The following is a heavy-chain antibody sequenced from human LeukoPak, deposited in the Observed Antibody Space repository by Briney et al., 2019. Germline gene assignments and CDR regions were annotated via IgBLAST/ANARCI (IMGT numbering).Heavy chain of an antibody. J-gene: IGHJ5*02. CDR2: INHSGST. CDR3: ARDPQGVGWFDP. D-gene: IGHD1-26*01. V-gene: IGHV4-34*01. Sequence: SETLSLTCAVYGGSFSGYYWSWIRQPPGKGLEWIGEINHSGSTNYNPSLKSRVTISVDTSKNQFSLKLSSVTAADTAVYYCARDPQGVGWFDPWGQGTLVTVSS. CDR1: GGSFSGYY.